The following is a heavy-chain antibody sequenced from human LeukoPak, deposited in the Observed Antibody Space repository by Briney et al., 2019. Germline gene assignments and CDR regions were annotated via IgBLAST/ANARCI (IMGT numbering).Heavy chain of an antibody. J-gene: IGHJ1*01. CDR3: ARVRAPHLKGYYDSSGYLKH. D-gene: IGHD3-22*01. CDR2: ISYDGSNK. CDR1: GFTFSSYA. Sequence: GGSLRLSCAASGFTFSSYAMHWVRQAPGKGLEWVAVISYDGSNKYYADSVKGRFTISRDNSKNTLYLQMNSLRAEDTAVYYCARVRAPHLKGYYDSSGYLKHWGQGTLVTVSS. V-gene: IGHV3-30-3*01.